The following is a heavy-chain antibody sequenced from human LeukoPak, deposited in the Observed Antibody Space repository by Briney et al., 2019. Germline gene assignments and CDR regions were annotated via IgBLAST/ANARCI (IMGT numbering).Heavy chain of an antibody. J-gene: IGHJ6*03. CDR3: ARRYCTGGVCPKGFSVYYYYYMDV. CDR2: IIPIFGTA. D-gene: IGHD2-8*02. CDR1: GGTFSSYA. Sequence: SVKVSCKASGGTFSSYAISWVRQAPGQGLEWMGGIIPIFGTANYAQKSQGRVTITADESTSTAYMELSSLRSEDTAVYYCARRYCTGGVCPKGFSVYYYYYMDVWGKGTTVTVSS. V-gene: IGHV1-69*13.